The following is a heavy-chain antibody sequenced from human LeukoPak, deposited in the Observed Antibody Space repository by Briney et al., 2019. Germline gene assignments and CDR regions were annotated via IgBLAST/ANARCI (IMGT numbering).Heavy chain of an antibody. CDR3: ARVRDSSGWYVLDY. J-gene: IGHJ4*02. Sequence: GGSLRLSCAASGFTFSDHYMDWVRQAPGKGLEWVGRTRNKANSYTTEYAASVKGRFTISRDDSKNSLYLQMNSLKTEDTAVYYCARVRDSSGWYVLDYWGQGTLVTVSS. D-gene: IGHD6-19*01. V-gene: IGHV3-72*01. CDR1: GFTFSDHY. CDR2: TRNKANSYTT.